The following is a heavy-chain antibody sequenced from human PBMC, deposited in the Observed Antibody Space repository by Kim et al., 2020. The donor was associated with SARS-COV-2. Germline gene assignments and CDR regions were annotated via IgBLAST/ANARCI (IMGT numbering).Heavy chain of an antibody. CDR2: ISSSSSYT. CDR1: GFTFSDYY. CDR3: ARGYYYGSGKPNWFDP. D-gene: IGHD3-10*01. J-gene: IGHJ5*02. Sequence: GGSLRLSCAASGFTFSDYYMSWIRQAPGKGLEWVSYISSSSSYTNYADSVKGRFTISRDNAKNSLYLQMNSLRAEDTAVYYCARGYYYGSGKPNWFDPWGQGTLVTVSS. V-gene: IGHV3-11*05.